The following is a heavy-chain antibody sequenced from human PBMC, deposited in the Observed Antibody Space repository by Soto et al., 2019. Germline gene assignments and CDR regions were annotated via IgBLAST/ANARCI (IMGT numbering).Heavy chain of an antibody. CDR2: ISGSGGST. V-gene: IGHV3-23*01. CDR3: AKGDFGVVITYYFDY. CDR1: GFTFSSYA. Sequence: GGSLRLSCAASGFTFSSYAISWVRQAPGKGLEWVSAISGSGGSTYYADSVKGRFTISRDNSKNTLYLQMNSLRAEDTAVYYCAKGDFGVVITYYFDYWGQGTLVTVSS. D-gene: IGHD3-3*01. J-gene: IGHJ4*02.